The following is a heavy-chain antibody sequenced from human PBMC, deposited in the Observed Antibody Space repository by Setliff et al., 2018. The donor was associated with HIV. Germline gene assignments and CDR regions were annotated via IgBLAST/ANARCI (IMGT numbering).Heavy chain of an antibody. Sequence: PGGSLRLSCAASGFTFSSYAMSWVRQAPGKGLEWVSTLYGSGDTYHADSVKGRFTLSRDTSKNTMYLQMNSLRHEDTALYYCARDLPYNSALDNWGQGTLVTVSS. CDR1: GFTFSSYA. J-gene: IGHJ4*02. V-gene: IGHV3-23*01. D-gene: IGHD6-25*01. CDR3: ARDLPYNSALDN. CDR2: LYGSGDT.